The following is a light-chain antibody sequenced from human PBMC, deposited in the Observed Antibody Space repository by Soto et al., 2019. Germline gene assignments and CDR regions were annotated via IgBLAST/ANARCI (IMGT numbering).Light chain of an antibody. J-gene: IGKJ1*01. CDR2: DAS. Sequence: DIQMTQSPSSLSTSVGERVTISCQASQDITDYLNWYQHKPGKAPKLLIYDASTLETGVPSRFSGSGSGTDFSFTITNVQPEDIATYYCQQYDHLPWTFGQGTKVELK. CDR3: QQYDHLPWT. V-gene: IGKV1-33*01. CDR1: QDITDY.